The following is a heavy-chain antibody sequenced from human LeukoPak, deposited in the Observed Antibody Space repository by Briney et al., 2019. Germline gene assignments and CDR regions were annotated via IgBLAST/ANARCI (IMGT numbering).Heavy chain of an antibody. CDR3: AGGPMDEDY. CDR2: ISHDGGKK. D-gene: IGHD3-10*01. J-gene: IGHJ4*02. V-gene: IGHV3-30-3*01. Sequence: GGSLRLSCTASGFTFSSYALHWVRQAPGKGLEWVAVISHDGGKKYYADSVKGRFTISRDNSKNTLYLQMNSLRAEDTAVYYCAGGPMDEDYWGQGTLVTVSS. CDR1: GFTFSSYA.